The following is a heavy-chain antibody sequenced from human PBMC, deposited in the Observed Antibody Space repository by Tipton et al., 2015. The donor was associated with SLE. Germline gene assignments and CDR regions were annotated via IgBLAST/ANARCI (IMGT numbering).Heavy chain of an antibody. Sequence: SLRLSCVASGFTFSSYAMHWVRQAPGKGLEWVAVIWYDGSSKYYADSVKGRFTVSRDNSKNTLYLQMDSLRVEDTAVYYCARVRVYRSSWYPLSNWGQGTLVTVSS. D-gene: IGHD6-13*01. J-gene: IGHJ4*02. CDR3: ARVRVYRSSWYPLSN. V-gene: IGHV3-33*01. CDR2: IWYDGSSK. CDR1: GFTFSSYA.